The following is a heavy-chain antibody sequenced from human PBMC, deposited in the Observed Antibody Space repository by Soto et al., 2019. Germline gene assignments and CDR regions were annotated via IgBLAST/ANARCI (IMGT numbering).Heavy chain of an antibody. CDR3: ARVWSYDSSGQGFDY. Sequence: PSETLSLTCAVSGGSISSGGYSWSWIRQPPGKGLEWIGYIYHSGSTYYNPSLKSRVTISVDRSKNQFSLKLSSVTAADTAVYYCARVWSYDSSGQGFDYWGQGTLVTVSS. J-gene: IGHJ4*02. CDR2: IYHSGST. CDR1: GGSISSGGYS. V-gene: IGHV4-30-2*01. D-gene: IGHD3-22*01.